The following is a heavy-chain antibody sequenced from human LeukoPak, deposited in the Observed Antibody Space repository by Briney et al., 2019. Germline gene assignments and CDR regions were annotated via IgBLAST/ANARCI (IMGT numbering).Heavy chain of an antibody. CDR1: GFTFSSYA. CDR3: AKFGSGGMRELLTADAFDI. J-gene: IGHJ3*02. D-gene: IGHD1-26*01. Sequence: GGSLRLSCAASGFTFSSYAMSWVRQAPGKGLEWVSAISGSGGSTYYADSVKGRFTISRDNSKNTLYLQMNSLRAEDTAVYYCAKFGSGGMRELLTADAFDIWGQGTMVTVSS. V-gene: IGHV3-23*01. CDR2: ISGSGGST.